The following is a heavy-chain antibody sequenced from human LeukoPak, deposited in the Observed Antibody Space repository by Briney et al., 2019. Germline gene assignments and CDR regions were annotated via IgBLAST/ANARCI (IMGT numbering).Heavy chain of an antibody. CDR1: GFALDEHG. CDR2: INWSGGST. CDR3: ARAPITSPFYFDY. J-gene: IGHJ4*02. V-gene: IGHV3-20*04. D-gene: IGHD2-2*01. Sequence: GGSLRLSCTASGFALDEHGMSWVRLVPGKGLEWVSGINWSGGSTGYADPLRGRFTISRDNAKNSLYLQMDSLRAEDTALYYCARAPITSPFYFDYWGQGTLVNVSS.